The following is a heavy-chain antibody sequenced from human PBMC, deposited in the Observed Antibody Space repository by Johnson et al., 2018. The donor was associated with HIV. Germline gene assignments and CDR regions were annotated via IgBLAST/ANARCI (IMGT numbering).Heavy chain of an antibody. CDR2: IKQDGSEK. CDR1: GFTFSSYA. CDR3: ARGGGWATDAFDI. J-gene: IGHJ3*02. V-gene: IGHV3-7*01. D-gene: IGHD5-12*01. Sequence: VQLVESGGGVVQAGRSLRLSCAASGFTFSSYAMHWVRQAPGKGLEWVANIKQDGSEKYYVDSVKGRFTISRDNSKNTLYLQMNSLRAEDTAVYYCARGGGWATDAFDIWGQGTMVTVSS.